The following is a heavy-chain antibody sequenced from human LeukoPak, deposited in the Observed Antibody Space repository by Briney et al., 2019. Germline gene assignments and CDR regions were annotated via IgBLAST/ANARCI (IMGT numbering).Heavy chain of an antibody. CDR2: ISSSGSP. CDR3: ARSITMVSKIDY. J-gene: IGHJ4*02. Sequence: SETLSLTCSVSGDSIGNYYWSWIRQTPGKGLEWIGCISSSGSPYYNPSLRSRLTISIDTAKNHFSLDLTSVTAADTAVYYCARSITMVSKIDYWGQGTLVTVSS. V-gene: IGHV4-4*09. D-gene: IGHD3-10*01. CDR1: GDSIGNYY.